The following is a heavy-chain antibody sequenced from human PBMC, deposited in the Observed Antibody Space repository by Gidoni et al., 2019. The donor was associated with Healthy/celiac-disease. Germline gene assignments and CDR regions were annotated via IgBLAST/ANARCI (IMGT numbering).Heavy chain of an antibody. V-gene: IGHV1-18*01. CDR2: ISASNGNT. Sequence: QVQLVQYGAEVKKPGASVKVSCKASGYTFTSYGISWVRQAPGQGLEWMGLISASNGNTNYAQKLQGIVTMTTDTSTSTAYMELRSLISYDTAVYYCARGVYSSSWYGDDLRYWGQGTLVTVSS. J-gene: IGHJ4*02. CDR1: GYTFTSYG. CDR3: ARGVYSSSWYGDDLRY. D-gene: IGHD6-13*01.